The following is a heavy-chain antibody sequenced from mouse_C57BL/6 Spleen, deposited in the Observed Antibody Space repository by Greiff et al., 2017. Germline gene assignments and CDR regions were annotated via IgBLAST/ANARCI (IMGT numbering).Heavy chain of an antibody. V-gene: IGHV5-17*01. CDR3: ARGEFAY. CDR2: ISSGSSTS. CDR1: GFTFSDYG. Sequence: DVQLVESGGGLVKPGGSLKLSCAASGFTFSDYGMHWVRQAPEKGLEWVAYISSGSSTSYYADTVKGRFTISRDNAKTTLFLQMTSLRSEDTAMYYCARGEFAYWGQGTLVTVSA. J-gene: IGHJ3*01.